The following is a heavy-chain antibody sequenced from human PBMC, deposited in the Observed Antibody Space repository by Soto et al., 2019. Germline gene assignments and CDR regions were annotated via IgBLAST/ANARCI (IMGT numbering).Heavy chain of an antibody. CDR2: INPHSGGT. J-gene: IGHJ6*02. D-gene: IGHD3-3*01. Sequence: RASVKVSCKASDDTFTDYYIHWVRQAPGQGLEWMGWINPHSGGTKYVQEFQGRVTMTRDTSINTAYMEVSRLTSDDTAVYYCARDRSTVFGVVITAGYYGMDVWGQGTAVTVSS. CDR3: ARDRSTVFGVVITAGYYGMDV. CDR1: DDTFTDYY. V-gene: IGHV1-2*02.